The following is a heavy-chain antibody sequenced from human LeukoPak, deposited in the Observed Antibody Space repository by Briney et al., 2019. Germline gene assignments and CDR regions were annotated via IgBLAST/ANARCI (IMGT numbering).Heavy chain of an antibody. Sequence: SETLSLTCTVSGDSITSSGYYWGWIRQPPGKGLEWIGSVDYSGNTYYNPSLKSRATTSVDMSKNQFSLRMNSVTVADTAVYYCATSAGTVFLPRFYFKDWGQGVLVTVSS. D-gene: IGHD1-1*01. CDR3: ATSAGTVFLPRFYFKD. V-gene: IGHV4-39*01. CDR1: GDSITSSGYY. J-gene: IGHJ4*02. CDR2: VDYSGNT.